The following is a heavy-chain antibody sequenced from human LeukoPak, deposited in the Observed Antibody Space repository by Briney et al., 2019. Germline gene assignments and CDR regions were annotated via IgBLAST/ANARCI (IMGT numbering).Heavy chain of an antibody. V-gene: IGHV4-38-2*02. Sequence: PSETLSLTCTVSGYSISRDYYWGWIRQPPGKGLEWIGSIYHTGTTYYNPSLKSRVTISVDTSKNQFSLKLSSVTAADTAVYYCARGLSRYYDSSGYLVWGKGTTVTVSS. J-gene: IGHJ6*04. D-gene: IGHD3-22*01. CDR2: IYHTGTT. CDR3: ARGLSRYYDSSGYLV. CDR1: GYSISRDYY.